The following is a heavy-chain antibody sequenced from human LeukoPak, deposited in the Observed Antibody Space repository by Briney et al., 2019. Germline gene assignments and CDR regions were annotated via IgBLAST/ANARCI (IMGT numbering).Heavy chain of an antibody. CDR1: GFDFHNYV. CDR2: ITYDVGVK. Sequence: GGSLRLSCAASGFDFHNYVIHWVRQAPGKGLEWVAVITYDVGVKYHADSVKGRFTISRDSSSKTVYLQMNSLRTEDTAVYYCVREGYYHSGSLPTFYFDYWGQGTLVTVSS. V-gene: IGHV3-30-3*01. CDR3: VREGYYHSGSLPTFYFDY. J-gene: IGHJ4*02. D-gene: IGHD3-10*01.